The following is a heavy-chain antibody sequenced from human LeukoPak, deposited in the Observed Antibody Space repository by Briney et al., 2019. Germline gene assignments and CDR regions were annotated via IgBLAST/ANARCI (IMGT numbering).Heavy chain of an antibody. CDR3: ARDDAYCTNGVCYPFDY. Sequence: GGSLRLSCAASGFTFSSYSMNWVRQAPGKGLEWVSSISSSSSYIYYADSVKGRFTISRDNAKNSLYLQMNSLRAEDTAVYYCARDDAYCTNGVCYPFDYWGQGTLVTVSS. J-gene: IGHJ4*02. CDR1: GFTFSSYS. V-gene: IGHV3-21*01. D-gene: IGHD2-8*01. CDR2: ISSSSSYI.